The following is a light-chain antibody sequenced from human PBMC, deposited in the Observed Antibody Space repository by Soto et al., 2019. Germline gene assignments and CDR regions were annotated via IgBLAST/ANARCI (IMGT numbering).Light chain of an antibody. J-gene: IGKJ1*01. CDR2: DAS. Sequence: DIQMTQSPSSLSASAGDRVTITCQARQDINNYLNWYQQKPGKAPKLLIYDASNLETGVPSRFSGSGSGTDFTFTISSLQPEDIATYYCQQYANLPWTFGQGTKVDIK. V-gene: IGKV1-33*01. CDR1: QDINNY. CDR3: QQYANLPWT.